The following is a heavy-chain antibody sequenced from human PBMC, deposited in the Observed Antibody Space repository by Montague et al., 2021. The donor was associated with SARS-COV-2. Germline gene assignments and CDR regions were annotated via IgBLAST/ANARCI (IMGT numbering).Heavy chain of an antibody. CDR3: ARAPIVVSGKNAFDI. Sequence: SETLSLTCAVSGASISSSHWWSWIRQPPGKGLELMGEIYHTGSTNYNPSHKRRVTISVDKTKNQFSLKLSSVTAADTAVYFCARAPIVVSGKNAFDIWGQGTMVTVSS. CDR1: GASISSSHW. J-gene: IGHJ3*02. V-gene: IGHV4-4*02. D-gene: IGHD6-19*01. CDR2: IYHTGST.